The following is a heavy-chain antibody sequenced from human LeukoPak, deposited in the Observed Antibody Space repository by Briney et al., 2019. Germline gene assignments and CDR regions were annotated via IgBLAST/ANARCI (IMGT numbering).Heavy chain of an antibody. D-gene: IGHD2-2*01. CDR3: ASALGYCSATSCYCNWFDP. CDR1: GFNVSGYS. CDR2: ISSSATYI. V-gene: IGHV3-21*01. J-gene: IGHJ5*02. Sequence: GGSLRLSCTASGFNVSGYSLNWVRQAPGKGLEWVSYISSSATYINYADSVKGRFTISRDNAKNSVFLQMNSLRVEDTAVYYCASALGYCSATSCYCNWFDPWGQGTLVTVSS.